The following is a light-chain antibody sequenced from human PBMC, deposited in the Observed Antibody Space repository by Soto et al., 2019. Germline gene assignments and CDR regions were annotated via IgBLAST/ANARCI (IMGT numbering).Light chain of an antibody. CDR3: SSYTTDDTHVV. V-gene: IGLV2-14*03. Sequence: QSALTQPASVSGSPGQSITISCTGTSSDVGSYNYVSWYQQHPGKAPKLMIYDVSNRPSGVSNRFSGSKSGNTASLTISGLQAEDEADYYCSSYTTDDTHVVFGGGTKLTVL. CDR2: DVS. J-gene: IGLJ2*01. CDR1: SSDVGSYNY.